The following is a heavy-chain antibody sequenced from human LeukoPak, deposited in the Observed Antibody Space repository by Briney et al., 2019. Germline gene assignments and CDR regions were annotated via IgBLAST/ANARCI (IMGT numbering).Heavy chain of an antibody. CDR1: GYTFTGYY. J-gene: IGHJ5*02. Sequence: ASVKVSCKASGYTFTGYYMHWVRQAPGQGLEWMGWINPNSGGTNYAQKFQGRVTMTRDTSISTAYMELSRLRSDDTAVYYCARGHYDSSGYKNWLDPWGQGTLVTVSS. CDR3: ARGHYDSSGYKNWLDP. D-gene: IGHD3-22*01. V-gene: IGHV1-2*02. CDR2: INPNSGGT.